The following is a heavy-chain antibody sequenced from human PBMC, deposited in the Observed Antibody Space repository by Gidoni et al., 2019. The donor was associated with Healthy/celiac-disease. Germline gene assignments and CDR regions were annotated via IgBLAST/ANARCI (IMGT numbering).Heavy chain of an antibody. CDR2: ISGSGGST. J-gene: IGHJ6*02. D-gene: IGHD3-10*01. CDR1: GFTFSSYA. Sequence: EVQLLESGGGLVQPGGSVSLSCAASGFTFSSYAMSWVRQAPGKGLEWVSAISGSGGSTYYADSVKGRFTISRDNSKNTLYLQMNSLRAEDTAVYYCAKASMVRGVIRQRWFYGMDVWGQGTTVTVSS. CDR3: AKASMVRGVIRQRWFYGMDV. V-gene: IGHV3-23*01.